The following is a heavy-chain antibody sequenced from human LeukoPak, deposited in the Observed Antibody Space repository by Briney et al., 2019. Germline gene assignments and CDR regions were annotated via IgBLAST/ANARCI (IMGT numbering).Heavy chain of an antibody. CDR2: ISYDGSNK. J-gene: IGHJ4*02. Sequence: PGGSLRLSCAASGFTFSSYAMHWVRQAPGKGLEWVAVISYDGSNKYYADSMKGRFTISRDNSKNTLYLQMNSLRAEDTAVYYCARGRDYDAYFDYWGQGTLVTVSS. D-gene: IGHD4-17*01. CDR1: GFTFSSYA. CDR3: ARGRDYDAYFDY. V-gene: IGHV3-30*04.